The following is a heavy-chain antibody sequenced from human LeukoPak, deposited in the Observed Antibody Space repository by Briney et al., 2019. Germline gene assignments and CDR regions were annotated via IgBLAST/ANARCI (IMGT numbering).Heavy chain of an antibody. J-gene: IGHJ4*02. D-gene: IGHD2-2*01. Sequence: ASVKVSCKASSYTFTSYGISWVRQAPGQGLEWMGWISAYNGNTNYAQKLQGRVTMTTDTSTSTAYMELRSLRSDDTAVYYCARDISVVPAAIRSDYWGQGTLVTVSS. CDR3: ARDISVVPAAIRSDY. CDR1: SYTFTSYG. V-gene: IGHV1-18*01. CDR2: ISAYNGNT.